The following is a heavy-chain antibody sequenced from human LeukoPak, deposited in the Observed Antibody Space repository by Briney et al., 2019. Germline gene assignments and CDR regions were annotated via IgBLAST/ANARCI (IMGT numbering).Heavy chain of an antibody. V-gene: IGHV4-39*01. Sequence: SETLSLTCTVSGGSVSSGGYYWGWIRQPPGKGLEWIGSIYYSGSTYYNPSLKSRVTISVDTSKNQFSLKLTSVTAADAALYYCARQYSSGWPWFDPWGQGTLVTVSS. CDR1: GGSVSSGGYY. J-gene: IGHJ5*02. CDR3: ARQYSSGWPWFDP. D-gene: IGHD6-19*01. CDR2: IYYSGST.